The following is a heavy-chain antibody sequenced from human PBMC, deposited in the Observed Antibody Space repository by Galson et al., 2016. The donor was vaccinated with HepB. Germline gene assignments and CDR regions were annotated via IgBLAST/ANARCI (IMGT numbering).Heavy chain of an antibody. CDR1: GFRFDNYG. V-gene: IGHV3-30*03. Sequence: LRLSCAASGFRFDNYGMHWVRQAPGKGLEWVAVISHDGSNKYYVDSVKGRFTISRDNSKNTLYLQMNSLRADDTAMYYCAGAFDYWGQGTLVIVSS. J-gene: IGHJ4*02. CDR2: ISHDGSNK. CDR3: AGAFDY.